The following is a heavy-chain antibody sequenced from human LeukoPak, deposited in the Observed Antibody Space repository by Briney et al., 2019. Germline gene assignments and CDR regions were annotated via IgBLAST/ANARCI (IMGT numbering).Heavy chain of an antibody. V-gene: IGHV4-59*08. D-gene: IGHD2-2*01. Sequence: SETLSLTCSVSGDSFSNYYWTWIRQPPGKGLEWIGYVYYSGSTNYNPSLKTRLHLSVDTSKNRFSLKLSSVTTADTAVYYCASSPRLTTSWFLFDSWGHGTLVTVSS. CDR3: ASSPRLTTSWFLFDS. CDR2: VYYSGST. J-gene: IGHJ5*01. CDR1: GDSFSNYY.